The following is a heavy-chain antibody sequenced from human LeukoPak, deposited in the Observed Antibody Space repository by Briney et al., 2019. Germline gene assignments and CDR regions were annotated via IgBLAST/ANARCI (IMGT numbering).Heavy chain of an antibody. CDR3: AKERSMILLVGDAFDI. D-gene: IGHD3-22*01. CDR1: GFTFSSYG. Sequence: GGSLRLSCAASGFTFSSYGMSWVRQAPGKGLEWVSAISGSGGSTYYADSVKGRFTISRDSSKNTLYLQMNSLRAEDTAMYYCAKERSMILLVGDAFDIWGQGTMVTVSS. V-gene: IGHV3-23*01. CDR2: ISGSGGST. J-gene: IGHJ3*02.